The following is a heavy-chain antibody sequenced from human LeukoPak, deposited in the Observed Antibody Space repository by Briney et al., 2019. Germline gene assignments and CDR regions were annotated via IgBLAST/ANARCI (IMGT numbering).Heavy chain of an antibody. D-gene: IGHD6-6*01. J-gene: IGHJ1*01. V-gene: IGHV3-20*01. CDR3: ARAGRWGSSSGVGYFQH. Sequence: GGSLRLSCAASGFTFDDYGMSWVRQAPGKGLEWVSGINWNGGSTGYADSVKGRFTISRDNAKNSLYLQMNSLRAEDTALYNCARAGRWGSSSGVGYFQHWGQGTLVTVSS. CDR1: GFTFDDYG. CDR2: INWNGGST.